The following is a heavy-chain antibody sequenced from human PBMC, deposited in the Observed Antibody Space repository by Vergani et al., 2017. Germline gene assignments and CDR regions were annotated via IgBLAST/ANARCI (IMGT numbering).Heavy chain of an antibody. D-gene: IGHD5-18*01. CDR2: MKSKTDGGTT. CDR3: TTGPIQLWLGIFAFDI. J-gene: IGHJ3*02. Sequence: EVQLVESGGGLVKPGGPLRLSCEASGFTFSNAWLSWVRQPPGKGLEWVGRMKSKTDGGTTDYAAPVKGRFTISRDDSKNTLYLQMNSLKTEDTAVYYCTTGPIQLWLGIFAFDIWGQGTMVTVSS. V-gene: IGHV3-15*01. CDR1: GFTFSNAW.